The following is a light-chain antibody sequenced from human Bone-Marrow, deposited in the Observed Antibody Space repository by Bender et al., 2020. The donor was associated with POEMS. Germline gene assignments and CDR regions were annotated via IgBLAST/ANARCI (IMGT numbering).Light chain of an antibody. V-gene: IGLV1-47*01. Sequence: QSVLTQPPSASGTPGQRVTISCSGSSSNIGRHYVYWYQHLPGTAPTLLIYKNDQRPSGVPDRFSGSKAGTSASLAITGLQSDDEAIYFCVAWDASLNGWVFGGGTKLTVL. CDR2: KND. CDR1: SSNIGRHY. J-gene: IGLJ3*02. CDR3: VAWDASLNGWV.